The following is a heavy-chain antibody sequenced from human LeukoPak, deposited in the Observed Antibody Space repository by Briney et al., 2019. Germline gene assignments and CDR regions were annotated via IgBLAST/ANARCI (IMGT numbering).Heavy chain of an antibody. CDR2: IHASGST. CDR1: GGSISTHY. Sequence: SETLTLTCTVSGGSISTHYWSWIRQPAGKKVEWIGRIHASGSTDYNPSLESRVTMSIATPKTQFSLKLTSVTAADTAVYHCARGREYTGHSNRCFAPWGQGTLVTVSS. CDR3: ARGREYTGHSNRCFAP. J-gene: IGHJ5*02. V-gene: IGHV4-4*07. D-gene: IGHD1-26*01.